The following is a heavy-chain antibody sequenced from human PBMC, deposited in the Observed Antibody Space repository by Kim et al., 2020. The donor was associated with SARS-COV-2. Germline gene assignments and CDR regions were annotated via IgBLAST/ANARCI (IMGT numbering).Heavy chain of an antibody. Sequence: GGSLRLSCAASGFTFSSYGMHWVRQAPGKGLEWVAVISYDGSNKYYADSVKGRFTISRDNSKNTLYLQMNSLRAEDTAVYYCAKDLDDILTGYYSLSYYYGMDVWGQGTTVTVSS. CDR2: ISYDGSNK. J-gene: IGHJ6*02. V-gene: IGHV3-30*18. CDR1: GFTFSSYG. CDR3: AKDLDDILTGYYSLSYYYGMDV. D-gene: IGHD3-9*01.